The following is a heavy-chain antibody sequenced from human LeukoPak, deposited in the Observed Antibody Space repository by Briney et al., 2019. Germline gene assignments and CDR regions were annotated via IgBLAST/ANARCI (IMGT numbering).Heavy chain of an antibody. D-gene: IGHD2-2*01. V-gene: IGHV3-21*01. CDR3: ARAADIVVVPAAAYGMDV. CDR1: GFTFSSYS. CDR2: ICISSSYI. Sequence: GGSLRLSCAASGFTFSSYSMNWVRQAPGKGLEWVSSICISSSYIYYADSVKGRFTISRDNAKNLLYLQMNSMRAEDTAVYCCARAADIVVVPAAAYGMDVWGKGTTVTVSS. J-gene: IGHJ6*04.